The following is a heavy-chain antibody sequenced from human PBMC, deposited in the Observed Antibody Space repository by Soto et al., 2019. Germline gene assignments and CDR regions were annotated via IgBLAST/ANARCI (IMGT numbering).Heavy chain of an antibody. Sequence: QVQLVQSGAEVKKPGSTVKVSCKASAVTFSSYAISWVRQAPGQGLEWMGGIIPSFGTATYAQKFQGRVTITADESTSTAYRELSSLRSEDTAVYYCAREAAHLVGYFDLCGRGTLVTVSS. J-gene: IGHJ2*01. CDR1: AVTFSSYA. D-gene: IGHD6-6*01. CDR2: IIPSFGTA. V-gene: IGHV1-69*12. CDR3: AREAAHLVGYFDL.